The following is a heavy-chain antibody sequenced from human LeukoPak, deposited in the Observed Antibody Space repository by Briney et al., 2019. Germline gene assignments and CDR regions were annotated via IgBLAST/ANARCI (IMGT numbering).Heavy chain of an antibody. J-gene: IGHJ4*02. D-gene: IGHD5/OR15-5a*01. CDR3: AKDGRRVSKIWYYFDY. CDR2: IYTSGST. Sequence: SETLSLTCTVSGGSISSYYWSWIRQPAGKGLEWIGRIYTSGSTNYNPSLKSRVTMSVDTSKNQFSLKLSSVTAADTAVYYCAKDGRRVSKIWYYFDYWGQGTLVTVSS. V-gene: IGHV4-4*07. CDR1: GGSISSYY.